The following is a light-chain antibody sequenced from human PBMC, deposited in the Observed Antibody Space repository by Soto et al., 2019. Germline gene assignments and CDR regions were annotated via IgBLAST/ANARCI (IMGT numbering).Light chain of an antibody. V-gene: IGKV1-5*03. J-gene: IGKJ5*01. CDR3: QQHNSSSIT. Sequence: IQVTRFRSALSSPVGPRVTITCRASESISRWLAWYQQKPGKAPKLLIYKASSLESGVPSRFSGSGSGTEFTLTISSLQADDFATYYCQQHNSSSITFAQGTRLEI. CDR2: KAS. CDR1: ESISRW.